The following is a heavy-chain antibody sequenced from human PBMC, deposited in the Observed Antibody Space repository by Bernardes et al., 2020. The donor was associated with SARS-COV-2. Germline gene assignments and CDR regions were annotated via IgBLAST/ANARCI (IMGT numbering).Heavy chain of an antibody. D-gene: IGHD3-10*01. Sequence: ASVKVSCKASGYTFTGYYMHWVRQAPGQGLEWMGWINPNSGGTNYAQKFQGWVTMTRDTSISTAYMELSRLRSDDTAVYYCARDYYGSLFGYYYGMDVWGQGTTVTVSS. J-gene: IGHJ6*02. CDR1: GYTFTGYY. V-gene: IGHV1-2*04. CDR2: INPNSGGT. CDR3: ARDYYGSLFGYYYGMDV.